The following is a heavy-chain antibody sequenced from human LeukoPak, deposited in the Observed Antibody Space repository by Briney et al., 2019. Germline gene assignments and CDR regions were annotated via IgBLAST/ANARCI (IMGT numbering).Heavy chain of an antibody. CDR1: GYTFTSYD. D-gene: IGHD6-25*01. Sequence: ASVKVSCKASGYTFTSYDINWVRQATGQGLEWMGSMNPNSGNTGYAQKFQGRVTITRNTSISTAYMELSSLRSEDTAVYYCARSAQSGYMDVWGKGTTVTVSS. J-gene: IGHJ6*03. CDR2: MNPNSGNT. CDR3: ARSAQSGYMDV. V-gene: IGHV1-8*01.